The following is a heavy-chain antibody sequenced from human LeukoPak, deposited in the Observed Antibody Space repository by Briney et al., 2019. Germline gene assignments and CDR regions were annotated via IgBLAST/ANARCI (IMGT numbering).Heavy chain of an antibody. CDR3: ARRPGN. CDR1: GFAVGSNY. Sequence: GGSLRLSCVASGFAVGSNYMSWVRQAPGKGLEWVSLIYSGGAIRYADSVKGQFTISRDSSKNTLFLQMNDLTVEDTARYYCARRPGNWGQGILVTVSS. D-gene: IGHD1-14*01. J-gene: IGHJ4*02. V-gene: IGHV3-53*01. CDR2: IYSGGAI.